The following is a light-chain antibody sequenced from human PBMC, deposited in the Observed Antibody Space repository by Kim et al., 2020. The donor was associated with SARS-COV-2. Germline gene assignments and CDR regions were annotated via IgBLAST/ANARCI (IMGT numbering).Light chain of an antibody. V-gene: IGLV1-44*01. CDR1: SSNIGSNA. J-gene: IGLJ2*01. CDR3: AAWDDNLNGVL. Sequence: QSVLTQPPSASGTPGQRVTISCSGSSSNIGSNAVNWYQQLPGTAPKLLIYSNNQWPSGVPHRFSGSKSGASASLAISGLQSEDEADYFCAAWDDNLNGVLFGAGTQLTVL. CDR2: SNN.